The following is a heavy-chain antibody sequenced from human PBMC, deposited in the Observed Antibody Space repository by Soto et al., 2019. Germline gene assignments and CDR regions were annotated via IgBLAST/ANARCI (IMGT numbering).Heavy chain of an antibody. CDR1: GGSISSFY. CDR3: ARVTNGETIDY. J-gene: IGHJ4*02. Sequence: PSETLSLTXTVSGGSISSFYWSWIRQPPGKGLEWIGYIYYSGSTNYNPSLKSRVTISVDTSKNQFSPKLSSVTAADTAVYYCARVTNGETIDYWGQGTLVTVSS. D-gene: IGHD4-17*01. CDR2: IYYSGST. V-gene: IGHV4-59*01.